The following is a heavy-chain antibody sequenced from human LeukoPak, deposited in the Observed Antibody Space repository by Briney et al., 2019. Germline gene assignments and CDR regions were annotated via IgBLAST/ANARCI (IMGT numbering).Heavy chain of an antibody. CDR3: ARGGYSGYVADP. V-gene: IGHV1-18*01. J-gene: IGHJ5*02. CDR1: GYTFTNYG. D-gene: IGHD5-12*01. Sequence: GASVKVSCKASGYTFTNYGISWVRQAPGQGSEWMGWISPSNGKTNYAQKLQGRVTMTTDTSTSTAFVEVRSLRSDDTAIYYCARGGYSGYVADPWGQGTLVTVSS. CDR2: ISPSNGKT.